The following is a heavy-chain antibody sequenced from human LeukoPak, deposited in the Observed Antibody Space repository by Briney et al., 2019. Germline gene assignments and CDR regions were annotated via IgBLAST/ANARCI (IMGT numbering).Heavy chain of an antibody. CDR2: IYYSGST. J-gene: IGHJ6*03. CDR3: ASSGDGYNYGYYYYMDV. Sequence: SETLSLTCTVSGGSISSSSYYWGWIRQPPGKGLEWIGYIYYSGSTNYNPSLKSRVTISVDTSKNQFSLKLSSVTAADTAVYYCASSGDGYNYGYYYYMDVWGKGTTATISS. V-gene: IGHV4-61*05. D-gene: IGHD5-24*01. CDR1: GGSISSSSYY.